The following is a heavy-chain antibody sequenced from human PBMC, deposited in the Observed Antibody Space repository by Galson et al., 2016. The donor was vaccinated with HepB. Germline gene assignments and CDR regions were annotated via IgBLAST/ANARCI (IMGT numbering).Heavy chain of an antibody. D-gene: IGHD5-18*01. CDR3: AKLGTQYSYGHYTFDY. Sequence: SLRLSCAASGFTFDDYSMHWVRLAPGKGLEWVSTISWDSGSIGSADSVTGRFTISRDNANNSLYLQMHSLRTEDTAFYYCAKLGTQYSYGHYTFDYWGQGTLVTVSS. CDR2: ISWDSGSI. CDR1: GFTFDDYS. J-gene: IGHJ4*02. V-gene: IGHV3-9*01.